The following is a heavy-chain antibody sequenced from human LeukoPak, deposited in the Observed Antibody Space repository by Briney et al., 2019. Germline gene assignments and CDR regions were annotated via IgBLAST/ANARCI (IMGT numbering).Heavy chain of an antibody. CDR1: GFTFSSYG. CDR2: IRYDGSNK. J-gene: IGHJ4*02. Sequence: PGGSLRLSCAASGFTFSSYGMHWVRQAPGKGLEWVAFIRYDGSNKYYADSVKGRFTISRDNSKNTLYLQMNSLRAEDTAVYYCAKEPLFRGSPDRDYWGQGTLVTVSS. D-gene: IGHD2-21*01. CDR3: AKEPLFRGSPDRDY. V-gene: IGHV3-30*02.